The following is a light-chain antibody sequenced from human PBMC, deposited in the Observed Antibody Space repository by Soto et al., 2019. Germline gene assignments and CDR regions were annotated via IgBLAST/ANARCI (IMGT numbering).Light chain of an antibody. Sequence: EIMMTQSPATLSVSPGERATLSCRASQSVSNNVAWYQQKPGQAPRLLIYYASTRATGIQGRFIGSGSGTEFTLTISSLQSEDFALYYCQQYNNWPPITFGQGTRLEIK. V-gene: IGKV3-15*01. CDR3: QQYNNWPPIT. J-gene: IGKJ5*01. CDR1: QSVSNN. CDR2: YAS.